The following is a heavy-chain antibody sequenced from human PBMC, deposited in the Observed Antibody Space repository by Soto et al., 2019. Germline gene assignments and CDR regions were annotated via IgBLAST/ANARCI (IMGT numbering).Heavy chain of an antibody. D-gene: IGHD1-1*01. CDR3: ARVGTGGYFDY. CDR1: GGSFSGYY. V-gene: IGHV4-34*01. CDR2: INHSGST. Sequence: SETLSLTCAVYGGSFSGYYWSWIRQPPGKGLEWVGEINHSGSTNYNPSLKSRVTISVDTSKNQFSLKLSSVSAADTAVYYCARVGTGGYFDYWGQGTLVTVSS. J-gene: IGHJ4*02.